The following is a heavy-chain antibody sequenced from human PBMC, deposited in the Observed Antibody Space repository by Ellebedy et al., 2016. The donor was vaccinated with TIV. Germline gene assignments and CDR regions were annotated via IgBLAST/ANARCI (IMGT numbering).Heavy chain of an antibody. J-gene: IGHJ4*02. Sequence: ASVKVSXXASGYTFSSYFMHWMRQAPGQGLEWMGIINPSGGSTSYAQKFQGRVTLTRDTSTSTVYMELSSLRSEDTAVYYCARDLFGGVTADYWGQGTLVTVSS. CDR2: INPSGGST. CDR3: ARDLFGGVTADY. CDR1: GYTFSSYF. V-gene: IGHV1-46*01. D-gene: IGHD3-16*01.